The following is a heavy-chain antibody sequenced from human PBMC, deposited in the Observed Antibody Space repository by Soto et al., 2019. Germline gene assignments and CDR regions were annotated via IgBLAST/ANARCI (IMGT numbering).Heavy chain of an antibody. J-gene: IGHJ6*03. CDR1: GGSFSGYY. CDR2: INHSGST. Sequence: PSETLSLTCAVYGGSFSGYYWSWIRQPPGKGLEWIGEINHSGSTNYNPSLKSRVTISVDTSKNQFSLKLSSVTAADTAVYYCARQRDWTYYYYYYMDGWGKGTTVTVSS. CDR3: ARQRDWTYYYYYYMDG. D-gene: IGHD2-21*01. V-gene: IGHV4-34*01.